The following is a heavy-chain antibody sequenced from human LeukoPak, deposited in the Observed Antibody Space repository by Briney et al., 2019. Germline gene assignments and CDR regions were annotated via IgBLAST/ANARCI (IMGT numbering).Heavy chain of an antibody. CDR3: AKDLEYSNQYYFDY. CDR2: IKPDGGEK. Sequence: GGSLRLSCAASGFTFSAYWMNWVRQAPGKGLEWVASIKPDGGEKYYVDSVKGRFIISRDNAKNSLYLQMNSLRAEDTAVYYCAKDLEYSNQYYFDYWGQGTLVTVSS. D-gene: IGHD4-11*01. CDR1: GFTFSAYW. V-gene: IGHV3-7*03. J-gene: IGHJ4*02.